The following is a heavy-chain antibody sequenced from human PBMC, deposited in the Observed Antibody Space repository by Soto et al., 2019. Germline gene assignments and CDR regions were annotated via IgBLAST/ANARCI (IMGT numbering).Heavy chain of an antibody. V-gene: IGHV4-4*07. CDR1: GGSISSYY. CDR2: IYTSGST. D-gene: IGHD3-3*01. CDR3: ARDRGRDFWSGYSIFDY. Sequence: LSLTCTVSGGSISSYYWSWIRQPAGKGLEWIGRIYTSGSTNYNPSLKSRVTMSVDTSKNQFSLKLSSVTAADTAVYYCARDRGRDFWSGYSIFDYWGQGTLVTVSS. J-gene: IGHJ4*02.